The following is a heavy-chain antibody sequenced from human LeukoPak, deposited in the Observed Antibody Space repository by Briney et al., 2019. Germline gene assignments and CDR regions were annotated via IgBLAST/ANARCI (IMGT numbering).Heavy chain of an antibody. Sequence: PGGSLRLSCAASGFTFSSYAMTWVRQAPGKGLEWVSTMSDSGGTTYYADSVKGRFTISRDKSKNTLYLQLNSLRAEDTAVYFCAKDYGDCSSWFDPWGQGTLVTVSS. D-gene: IGHD2-21*02. CDR2: MSDSGGTT. J-gene: IGHJ5*02. CDR1: GFTFSSYA. V-gene: IGHV3-23*01. CDR3: AKDYGDCSSWFDP.